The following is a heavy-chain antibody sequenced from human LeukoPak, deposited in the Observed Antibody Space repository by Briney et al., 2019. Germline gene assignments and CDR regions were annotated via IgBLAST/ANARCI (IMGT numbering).Heavy chain of an antibody. CDR3: AREASSVDDY. CDR2: IRYDGSNK. V-gene: IGHV3-30*02. CDR1: GFTFSSYG. D-gene: IGHD6-6*01. Sequence: GGSLRLSCAASGFTFSSYGMHWVRQAPGKGLEGVSFIRYDGSNKYYADSVKGRFTIFRDNAKNSLYLQMNSLRAEDTAVYYCAREASSVDDYWGQGTLVTVSS. J-gene: IGHJ4*02.